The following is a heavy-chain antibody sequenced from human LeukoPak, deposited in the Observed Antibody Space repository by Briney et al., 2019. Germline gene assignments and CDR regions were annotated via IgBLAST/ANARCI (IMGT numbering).Heavy chain of an antibody. J-gene: IGHJ5*02. D-gene: IGHD1-14*01. CDR1: GFIVSSNY. CDR3: ARTWYTGLDP. CDR2: ICSGGST. Sequence: PGGSLRLSCAASGFIVSSNYMSWVRQAPGKGLEWVSVICSGGSTYYADSVKGRFTISRENSKNTLYQQMNTLRAEETAADYCARTWYTGLDPWGRGTLVTVSS. V-gene: IGHV3-66*01.